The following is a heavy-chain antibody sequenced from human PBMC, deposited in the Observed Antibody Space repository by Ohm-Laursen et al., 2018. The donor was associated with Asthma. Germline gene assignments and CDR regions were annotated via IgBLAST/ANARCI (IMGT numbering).Heavy chain of an antibody. CDR3: ARDGFRVRERYNWFDP. J-gene: IGHJ5*02. D-gene: IGHD3-10*01. V-gene: IGHV3-30-3*01. CDR2: ISYDGSNK. CDR1: GFTFSSYV. Sequence: SLRLSCAASGFTFSSYVMHWVRQAPGKGLEWVAVISYDGSNKYYADSVKGRFTISRDNSKNTLYLQMNSLRAEDTAVYYCARDGFRVRERYNWFDPWGQGTLVTVSS.